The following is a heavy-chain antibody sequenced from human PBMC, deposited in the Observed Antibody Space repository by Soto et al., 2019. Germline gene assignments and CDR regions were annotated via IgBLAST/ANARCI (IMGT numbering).Heavy chain of an antibody. V-gene: IGHV3-33*01. CDR1: GFTFSTYG. CDR3: ARDHSSSANYYYYGMDV. D-gene: IGHD6-13*01. J-gene: IGHJ6*02. Sequence: QVQLVESGGGVVQPGRSLRLSCAASGFTFSTYGMHWVRQAPGKGLEWVAVIWYDGSTKYYADSVKGRFTISRDNSKNTLYLQMKSLRAEDTAVYYCARDHSSSANYYYYGMDVWGQGTTVTVSS. CDR2: IWYDGSTK.